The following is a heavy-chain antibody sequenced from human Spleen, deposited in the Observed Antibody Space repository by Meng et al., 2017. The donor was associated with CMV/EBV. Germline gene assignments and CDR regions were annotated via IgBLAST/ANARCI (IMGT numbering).Heavy chain of an antibody. CDR1: GFTFSSYW. J-gene: IGHJ6*02. D-gene: IGHD3-10*01. Sequence: GGSLRLSCAASGFTFSSYWMHWVRQAPGKGLVWVSRINSDGSSTTYADSVKGRFTISRDNAKNSLYLQMNSLRAEDTAVYYCARDGSSTIRANYYYYGMDVWGQGTTVTVSS. V-gene: IGHV3-74*01. CDR3: ARDGSSTIRANYYYYGMDV. CDR2: INSDGSST.